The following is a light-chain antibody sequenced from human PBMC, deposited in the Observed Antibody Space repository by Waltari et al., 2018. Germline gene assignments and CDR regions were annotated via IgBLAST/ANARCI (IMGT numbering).Light chain of an antibody. V-gene: IGLV2-23*02. CDR1: RSDVGGYNY. CDR3: CSYAGSSTHVL. J-gene: IGLJ2*01. Sequence: QSALTQPASVSGSPGQSITISCTGTRSDVGGYNYVSCYQQYPDQTPKPMIYNVSKRPSGVSNRFSGSKSGNTASLTISGLQAEDEADYYCCSYAGSSTHVLFGGGTKLTVL. CDR2: NVS.